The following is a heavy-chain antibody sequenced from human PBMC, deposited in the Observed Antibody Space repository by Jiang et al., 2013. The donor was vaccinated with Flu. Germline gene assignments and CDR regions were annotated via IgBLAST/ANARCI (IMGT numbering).Heavy chain of an antibody. J-gene: IGHJ6*02. Sequence: SGAEVKKPGASVKVSCKASGYTFTEYYVHWVRQAPGQGLEWMGRINPVSGGTNYARKFQDRVTMTRDASISTAYMELSRLRSNDTAVYYCARFAPWRFNFWSGYSTLGSDGMDVWGQGTAVSVSS. CDR1: GYTFTEYY. V-gene: IGHV1-2*06. CDR2: INPVSGGT. D-gene: IGHD3-3*01. CDR3: ARFAPWRFNFWSGYSTLGSDGMDV.